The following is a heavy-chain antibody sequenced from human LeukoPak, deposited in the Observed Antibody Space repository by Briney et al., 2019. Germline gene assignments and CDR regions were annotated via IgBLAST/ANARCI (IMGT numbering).Heavy chain of an antibody. D-gene: IGHD6-19*01. CDR2: INPNSGGT. Sequence: ASVKVSCKASGYTFTGYYMHWVRQAPGQGLEWMGWINPNSGGTNYAQKFQGWVTMTRDTSISTAYMELSRLRSEDTAVYYCATPVGAVAGPFNYWGQGTLVTVSS. CDR1: GYTFTGYY. CDR3: ATPVGAVAGPFNY. J-gene: IGHJ4*02. V-gene: IGHV1-2*04.